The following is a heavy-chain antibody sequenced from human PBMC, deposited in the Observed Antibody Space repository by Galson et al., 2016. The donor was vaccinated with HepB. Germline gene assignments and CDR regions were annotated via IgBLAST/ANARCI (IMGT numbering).Heavy chain of an antibody. CDR3: VRILFGFQGMDV. Sequence: EPLSLTCAVSGDSVSGTNWWGWVRQPPGQGLEFIGEISRRESPNYSPSLKSRVTMSVDKSKNQFSLTLTSVTAADTAVYYCVRILFGFQGMDVLGPRDHGHRLL. CDR2: ISRRESP. J-gene: IGHJ6*02. CDR1: GDSVSGTNW. D-gene: IGHD3-10*01. V-gene: IGHV4-4*02.